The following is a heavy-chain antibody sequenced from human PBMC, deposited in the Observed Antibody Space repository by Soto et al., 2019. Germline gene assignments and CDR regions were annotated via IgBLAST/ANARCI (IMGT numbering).Heavy chain of an antibody. J-gene: IGHJ6*02. CDR1: GDTFSKYA. CDR2: IIPFYDKP. D-gene: IGHD3-10*01. CDR3: ARGYRELFFYAMDV. Sequence: QAELVQSGVEVKNPGSSVKVSCKASGDTFSKYAINWVRQAPGQGLEWMGGIIPFYDKPNYAENFLGRVTISADKFTTTAYLEVSSLRSEDTAVYFCARGYRELFFYAMDVWGRGTPVIVSS. V-gene: IGHV1-69*06.